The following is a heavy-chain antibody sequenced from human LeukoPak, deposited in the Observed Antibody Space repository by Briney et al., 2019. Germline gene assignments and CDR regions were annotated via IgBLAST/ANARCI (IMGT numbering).Heavy chain of an antibody. V-gene: IGHV3-48*03. Sequence: GGSLRLSCAASGFTFSDYEMNWVRQAPGKGLEWLSHISVSGTTIHYADSVKGRFTISRDNAKNSVYLQMTSLRAEDTALYYCARELAVTIVATIPTNDYWGQGTLVTVSS. D-gene: IGHD5-12*01. CDR2: ISVSGTTI. J-gene: IGHJ4*02. CDR1: GFTFSDYE. CDR3: ARELAVTIVATIPTNDY.